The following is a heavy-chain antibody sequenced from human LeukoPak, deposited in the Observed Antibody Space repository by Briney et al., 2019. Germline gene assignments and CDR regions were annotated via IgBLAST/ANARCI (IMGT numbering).Heavy chain of an antibody. CDR3: ARTYSSGWDIYYYYYGMDV. D-gene: IGHD6-19*01. V-gene: IGHV4-39*01. J-gene: IGHJ6*02. Sequence: SETLSLTCTVSGGSISSSSYYWGWIRQPPGKGLEWIGSIYYSGSTYYNPSLKSRVTISVDTSKNQFSLKLSSVTAADTAVYYCARTYSSGWDIYYYYYGMDVWGQGTTVTVSS. CDR1: GGSISSSSYY. CDR2: IYYSGST.